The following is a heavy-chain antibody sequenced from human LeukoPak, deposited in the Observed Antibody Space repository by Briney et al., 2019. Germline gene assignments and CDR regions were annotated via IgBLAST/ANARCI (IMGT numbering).Heavy chain of an antibody. D-gene: IGHD3-10*01. CDR1: AYTFTSYD. V-gene: IGHV1-8*01. CDR2: MNPNSGNT. J-gene: IGHJ4*02. Sequence: GASVKVSCKASAYTFTSYDINWVRQATGQGLEWMGWMNPNSGNTGYAQKFQGRVTMTRNTSISTAYMELSSLRSEDTAVYYCARGEAYYGSYDYWGQGTLVTVSS. CDR3: ARGEAYYGSYDY.